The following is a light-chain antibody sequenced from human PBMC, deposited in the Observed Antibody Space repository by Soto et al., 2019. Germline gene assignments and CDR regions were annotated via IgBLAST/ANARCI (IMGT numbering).Light chain of an antibody. Sequence: EIVLTQSPGTLSLSPGDRAARCCRASQSVSSSYLAWYQQKPGQAPRLLMSGASSRATGTPGRFSGSGSGTEFTLTISSLQPDDFATYYCQQYNSYSTFGQGTKVDI. CDR1: QSVSSSY. V-gene: IGKV3-20*01. CDR3: QQYNSYST. J-gene: IGKJ1*01. CDR2: GAS.